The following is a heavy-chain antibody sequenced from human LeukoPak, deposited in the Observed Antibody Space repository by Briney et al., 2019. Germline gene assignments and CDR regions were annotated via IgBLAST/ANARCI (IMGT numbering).Heavy chain of an antibody. CDR2: ISWNGGTI. CDR1: GFTFDNYA. CDR3: AKVHPPLSGSYLHYGLDI. D-gene: IGHD1-26*01. Sequence: GGSLRLSCTASGFTFDNYAMHWVRQVPGQGLQWVSGISWNGGTIDYADSVQGRFTISRDSARDSLYLHMSSLRPEDTALYYCAKVHPPLSGSYLHYGLDIWGRGTTVTVSS. V-gene: IGHV3-9*01. J-gene: IGHJ6*02.